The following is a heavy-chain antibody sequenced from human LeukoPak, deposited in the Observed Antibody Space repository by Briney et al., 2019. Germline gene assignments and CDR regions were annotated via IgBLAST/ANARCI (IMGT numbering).Heavy chain of an antibody. D-gene: IGHD1-14*01. J-gene: IGHJ6*03. CDR2: INQDGSEK. CDR3: ARALNPNYYYYYMDV. V-gene: IGHV3-7*03. CDR1: GFTFTTYW. Sequence: GGSLRLSCAASGFTFTTYWMGWVRQAPGKGLEWVANINQDGSEKYYVDSVKGRFTISRDNAKNSLYLQMNSLRAEDTALYYCARALNPNYYYYYMDVWGKGTTVTVSS.